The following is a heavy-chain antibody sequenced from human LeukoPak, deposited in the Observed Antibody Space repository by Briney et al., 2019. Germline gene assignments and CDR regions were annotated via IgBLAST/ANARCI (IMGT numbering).Heavy chain of an antibody. J-gene: IGHJ4*02. CDR3: ARGLMGGYPYFEN. CDR1: GFTFSSYS. Sequence: WGSLRLSCAASGFTFSSYSMIWVRQAPGKGLEWVSSISTSSSYIYYADSVKGRFTISRDNAKNSLYLQMNSLRAEDTAFYYCARGLMGGYPYFENWGQGTLVTVSS. CDR2: ISTSSSYI. V-gene: IGHV3-21*04. D-gene: IGHD3-22*01.